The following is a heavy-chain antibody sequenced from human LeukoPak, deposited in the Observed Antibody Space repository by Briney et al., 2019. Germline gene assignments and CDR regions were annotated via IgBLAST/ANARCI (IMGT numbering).Heavy chain of an antibody. CDR2: ISARGSTI. CDR1: GFTFSDHS. D-gene: IGHD3-10*01. J-gene: IGHJ3*01. Sequence: GGSLRLSCAASGFTFSDHSVSWIRQAPGKELEWISYISARGSTIYYADSVKGRFTISRDNAKSSLYLQMNSLRAEDTALYYCAKDTTLFRELTRGGAFDFWGQGTMVAVSS. V-gene: IGHV3-11*01. CDR3: AKDTTLFRELTRGGAFDF.